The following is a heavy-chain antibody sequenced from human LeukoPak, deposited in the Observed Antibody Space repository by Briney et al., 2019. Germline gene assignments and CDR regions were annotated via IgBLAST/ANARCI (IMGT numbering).Heavy chain of an antibody. Sequence: GGSLRLSCAASGFTFSSYEMHWVRQAPGKGLEWISYITSSGSTTYYADSVKGRFTISSDNAKNSLYLQMNSLRAEDTAVYYCARKYSSGYWGQGTLVTVSS. D-gene: IGHD3-9*01. J-gene: IGHJ4*02. CDR3: ARKYSSGY. CDR2: ITSSGSTT. V-gene: IGHV3-48*03. CDR1: GFTFSSYE.